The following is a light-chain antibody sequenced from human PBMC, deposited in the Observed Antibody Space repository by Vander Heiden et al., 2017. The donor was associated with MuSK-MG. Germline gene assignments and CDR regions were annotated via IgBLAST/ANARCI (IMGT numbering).Light chain of an antibody. V-gene: IGKV3-11*01. CDR3: QQLSNWRVIT. CDR2: DAS. J-gene: IGKJ5*01. Sequence: EIVLTQSPATLSLSPGERATLSCRASQSVSSYLAWYQQKPGQAPRLLIYDASNRATGIPARFSGSGYGTDFTLTISIREPEDFAVYYCQQLSNWRVITFGQGTRLEIK. CDR1: QSVSSY.